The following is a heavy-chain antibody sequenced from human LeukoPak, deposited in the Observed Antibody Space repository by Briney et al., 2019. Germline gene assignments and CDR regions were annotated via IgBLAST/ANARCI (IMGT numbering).Heavy chain of an antibody. V-gene: IGHV3-7*04. D-gene: IGHD2-2*01. CDR1: GFTFSNYV. Sequence: GGSLRLSCAASGFTFSNYVMSWVRQAPGKGLEWVANIDPDGTDLYYMDSVKGRFTVSRDNDKNSLYLQMHSLRVEDTATYYCVRGSSSFWGQGTLVTV. J-gene: IGHJ4*02. CDR3: VRGSSSF. CDR2: IDPDGTDL.